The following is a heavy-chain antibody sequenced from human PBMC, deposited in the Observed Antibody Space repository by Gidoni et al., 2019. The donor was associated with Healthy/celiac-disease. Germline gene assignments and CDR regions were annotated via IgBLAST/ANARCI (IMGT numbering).Heavy chain of an antibody. J-gene: IGHJ5*02. Sequence: EVQLVESGGGLVQPGGSLRLSCAASGFTVSSKYMSWVRQAPGKGLEWVSVIYSGGSTYYADSVKGRFTISRDNSKNTLYLQMNSLRAEDTAVYYCARVLYCSSTSCPNWFDPWGQGTLVTVSS. CDR2: IYSGGST. CDR3: ARVLYCSSTSCPNWFDP. CDR1: GFTVSSKY. V-gene: IGHV3-66*02. D-gene: IGHD2-2*01.